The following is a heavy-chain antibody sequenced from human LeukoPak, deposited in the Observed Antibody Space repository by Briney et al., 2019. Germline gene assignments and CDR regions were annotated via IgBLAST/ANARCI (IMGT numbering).Heavy chain of an antibody. CDR1: GFTFGDYA. V-gene: IGHV3-49*03. Sequence: GGSLRLSCTASGFTFGDYAMSWFRQAPGKGLEWVGFIRSKAYGGTTEYAASVKGRFTISRDDSKSIAYLQMNSLKTEDTAVYYCTAWDSYSSGEEVDYWGQGTLVTVSS. D-gene: IGHD3-22*01. CDR3: TAWDSYSSGEEVDY. CDR2: IRSKAYGGTT. J-gene: IGHJ4*02.